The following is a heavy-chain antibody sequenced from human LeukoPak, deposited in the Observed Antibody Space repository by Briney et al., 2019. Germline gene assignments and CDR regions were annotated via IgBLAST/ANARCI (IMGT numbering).Heavy chain of an antibody. V-gene: IGHV4-30-4*01. D-gene: IGHD3-22*01. Sequence: SETLSLTCTVSGGSISSGDYYWSWIRQPPGKGLEWIGYIYYSGSTYYNPSLKSRVTISVDTSKNQFSLKLSSVTAADTAVYYCARGGSGYYYARDNWFDPWGQGTLVTVSS. J-gene: IGHJ5*02. CDR1: GGSISSGDYY. CDR2: IYYSGST. CDR3: ARGGSGYYYARDNWFDP.